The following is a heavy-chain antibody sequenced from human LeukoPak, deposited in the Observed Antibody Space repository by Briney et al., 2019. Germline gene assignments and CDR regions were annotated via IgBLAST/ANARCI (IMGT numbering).Heavy chain of an antibody. CDR3: ARAHGASMVVFDY. CDR2: IYYSGST. Sequence: SETLSLTCTVSGGSISSSSYYWGWIRQPPGKGLEWIGSIYYSGSTYYNPSLKSRVTISVDTSKNQFSLKLGSVTAADTAVYYCARAHGASMVVFDYWGQGTLVTVSS. CDR1: GGSISSSSYY. D-gene: IGHD1-26*01. V-gene: IGHV4-39*07. J-gene: IGHJ4*02.